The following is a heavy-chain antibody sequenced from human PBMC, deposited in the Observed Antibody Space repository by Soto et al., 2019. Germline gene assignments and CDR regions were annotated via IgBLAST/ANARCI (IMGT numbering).Heavy chain of an antibody. D-gene: IGHD5-18*01. CDR3: ATWDTHGIIPPAVGGNSYYSDIDV. V-gene: IGHV3-23*01. CDR2: ITGSGGGT. Sequence: EVQLLESGGGLVQPGGSLRLSCAASGFMFANYAMGWVRQAPGRGLEWVSAITGSGGGTYDADSVKGRVTVSRDNSKNTLYLQIHRLRAEDTATFFCATWDTHGIIPPAVGGNSYYSDIDVWGRGTTVTVSS. CDR1: GFMFANYA. J-gene: IGHJ6*02.